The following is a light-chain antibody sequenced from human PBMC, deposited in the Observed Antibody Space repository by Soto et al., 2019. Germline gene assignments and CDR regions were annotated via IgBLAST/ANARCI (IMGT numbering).Light chain of an antibody. CDR1: TGAVTSGHY. CDR3: LLSYSAMGWV. CDR2: DTS. J-gene: IGLJ3*02. V-gene: IGLV7-46*01. Sequence: QAVVTQEPSLTVSPGGTVTLTCGSSTGAVTSGHYPYWFQQKPGQAPRTLIYDTSNKHSWTPARFSGSLLGGKAALTLSGAQPEDEAEYYCLLSYSAMGWVFGGGTKLTVL.